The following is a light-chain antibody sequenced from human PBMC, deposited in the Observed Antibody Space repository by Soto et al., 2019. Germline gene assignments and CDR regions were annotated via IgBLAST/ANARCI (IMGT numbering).Light chain of an antibody. CDR1: QSVSSDY. Sequence: EIVLTQSPGTLSVSTGERATISCRASQSVSSDYLAWYQQTPGQTPKVLIYRSSSRDTGIPDRFSGSGSGTDFTLTISSLEPEDFAVYYCQQYGSSPLAFGGGTKVEIK. CDR2: RSS. V-gene: IGKV3-20*01. J-gene: IGKJ4*01. CDR3: QQYGSSPLA.